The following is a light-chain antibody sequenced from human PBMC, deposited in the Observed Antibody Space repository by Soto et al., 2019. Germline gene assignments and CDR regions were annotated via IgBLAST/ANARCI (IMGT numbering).Light chain of an antibody. Sequence: QSALTQPASVSGSPGQSITISCTGTSSDVGGYNYVSWYQQHPGKAPNLMIYDVSNRPSGVSNRFSGSKSGNTASLTISGLQAEDEADYYCSSYTSSSTPLYGFGTGTKVTVL. CDR3: SSYTSSSTPLYG. V-gene: IGLV2-14*01. CDR1: SSDVGGYNY. CDR2: DVS. J-gene: IGLJ1*01.